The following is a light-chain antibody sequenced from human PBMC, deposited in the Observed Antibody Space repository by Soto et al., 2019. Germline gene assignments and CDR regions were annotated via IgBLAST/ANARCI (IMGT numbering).Light chain of an antibody. V-gene: IGKV1-5*01. CDR3: QQYNSYSCT. Sequence: CPCTLSAYVADRVTMTYRASQSISSRLAWYQQKPGQAPKLLIYGASSLDSGIPSRFSGSGSGTEFTLTISSLQSDDFAAYYCQQYNSYSCTFGQGTQV. CDR2: GAS. CDR1: QSISSR. J-gene: IGKJ1*01.